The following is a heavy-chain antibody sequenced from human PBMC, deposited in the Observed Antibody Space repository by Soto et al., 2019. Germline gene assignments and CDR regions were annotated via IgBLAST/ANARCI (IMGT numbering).Heavy chain of an antibody. V-gene: IGHV3-53*01. CDR3: ASSLTRTAAAGTGDV. D-gene: IGHD6-13*01. CDR2: IYSGGST. Sequence: GGSLRLSCASSGFTVSSNYMSWVRQAPGKGLEWVSVIYSGGSTYYADSVKGRFTISRDNSKNTLYPQMNSLRAEDTAVYYCASSLTRTAAAGTGDVWGQGTTVTVSS. CDR1: GFTVSSNY. J-gene: IGHJ6*02.